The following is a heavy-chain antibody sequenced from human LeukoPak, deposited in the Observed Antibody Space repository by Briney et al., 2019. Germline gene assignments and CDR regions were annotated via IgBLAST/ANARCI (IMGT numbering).Heavy chain of an antibody. Sequence: GASVKVSCKASGYTFTSYGISWVRQAPGQGLEWMGWISAYNGNTNYAQKFQGRVTITADESTSTAYMELSSLRSEDTAVYYCARDKRVITTSPLWGYYGMDVWGQGTTVTVSS. V-gene: IGHV1-18*01. CDR1: GYTFTSYG. CDR3: ARDKRVITTSPLWGYYGMDV. D-gene: IGHD3-22*01. J-gene: IGHJ6*02. CDR2: ISAYNGNT.